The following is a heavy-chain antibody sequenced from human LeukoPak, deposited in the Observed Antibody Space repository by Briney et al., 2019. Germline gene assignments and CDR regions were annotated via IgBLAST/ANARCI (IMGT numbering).Heavy chain of an antibody. CDR1: GGTFSSYA. V-gene: IGHV1-69*04. Sequence: SVKVSCKASGGTFSSYAISWVRQAPGQGLEWMGRIIPILGIANYAQKFQGRVTITADKSTSTAYMELSSLRSEDTAVYYCARGSGYSSYFDYWGQGTLVTVSS. J-gene: IGHJ4*02. D-gene: IGHD6-19*01. CDR3: ARGSGYSSYFDY. CDR2: IIPILGIA.